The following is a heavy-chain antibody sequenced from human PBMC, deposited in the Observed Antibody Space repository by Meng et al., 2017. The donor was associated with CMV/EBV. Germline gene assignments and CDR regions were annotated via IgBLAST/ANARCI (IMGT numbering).Heavy chain of an antibody. CDR3: ARGNTINSGSYFYYFDY. Sequence: SVKVSCKASGYTFTGYYMHWVRQAPGQGLEWMGWIIPIFGTANYAQKFQGRVTITTDESTSTAYMELSSLRSEDTAVYYCARGNTINSGSYFYYFDYWGQGTLVTVSS. J-gene: IGHJ4*02. V-gene: IGHV1-69*05. CDR2: IIPIFGTA. CDR1: GYTFTGYY. D-gene: IGHD1-26*01.